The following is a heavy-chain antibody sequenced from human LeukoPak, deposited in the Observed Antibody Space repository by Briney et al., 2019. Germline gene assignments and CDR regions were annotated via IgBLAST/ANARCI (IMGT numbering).Heavy chain of an antibody. V-gene: IGHV4-34*01. Sequence: PSETLSLSCAVYGGSFSGYYWSWIRQPPGKGLEWIGEINHSGSTNYNPSLKSRVTISVDTSKNQFSLKLSSVTAADTAVYYCAPPDYYDSSGYYYTLGDWCQGTLATVSS. CDR1: GGSFSGYY. CDR2: INHSGST. D-gene: IGHD3-22*01. J-gene: IGHJ4*02. CDR3: APPDYYDSSGYYYTLGD.